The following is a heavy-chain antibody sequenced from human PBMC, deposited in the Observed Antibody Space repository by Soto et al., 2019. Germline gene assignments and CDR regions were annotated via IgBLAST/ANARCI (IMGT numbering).Heavy chain of an antibody. CDR1: GFTFSSYA. Sequence: PGGSLRLSCAASGFTFSSYAMHWVRQAPGKGLEYVSAISSNGGSTYYADSVKGRFTISRDNTKNTLYLQMSSLRAEDTAVYYCVKDEGTYYDFWSGYFSPPKGAFDIWGQGTMVTVSS. V-gene: IGHV3-64D*09. CDR3: VKDEGTYYDFWSGYFSPPKGAFDI. D-gene: IGHD3-3*01. CDR2: ISSNGGST. J-gene: IGHJ3*02.